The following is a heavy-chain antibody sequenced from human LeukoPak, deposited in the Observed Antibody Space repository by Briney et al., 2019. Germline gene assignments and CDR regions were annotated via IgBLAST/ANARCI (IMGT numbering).Heavy chain of an antibody. Sequence: SETLSLTCTVSGGSISSGSYYWSWIRQPAGKGLEWIGRIYTSGSTNYNPSLKSRVTISVDTSKNQFSLKLSSVTAADTAVYYCARDGHIVVVKAFDIWGQGTMVTVSS. CDR2: IYTSGST. J-gene: IGHJ3*02. CDR3: ARDGHIVVVKAFDI. V-gene: IGHV4-61*02. D-gene: IGHD2-21*01. CDR1: GGSISSGSYY.